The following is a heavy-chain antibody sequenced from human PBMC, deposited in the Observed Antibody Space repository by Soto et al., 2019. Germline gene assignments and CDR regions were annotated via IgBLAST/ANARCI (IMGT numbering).Heavy chain of an antibody. CDR3: ASYYYGSRSYSSGM. J-gene: IGHJ3*02. V-gene: IGHV3-23*01. Sequence: GGSLRLSCAASGFTFSIDSMSWVLQAPGKGLEWVSSFSGSSVSTYYADSVKGRFTISRDNSKNTLYLQMNSLRAEDTAVYYCASYYYGSRSYSSGMWGQGTMVTVSS. CDR1: GFTFSIDS. D-gene: IGHD3-10*01. CDR2: FSGSSVST.